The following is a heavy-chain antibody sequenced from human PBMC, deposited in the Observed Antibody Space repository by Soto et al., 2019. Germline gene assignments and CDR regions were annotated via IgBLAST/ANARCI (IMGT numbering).Heavy chain of an antibody. CDR2: ISYDGSNK. CDR1: LFTFSRDG. D-gene: IGHD3-22*01. J-gene: IGHJ6*02. Sequence: GGSLRLSSAASLFTFSRDGMHWCRQSPGKGLDWVAGISYDGSNKYYADSVKCRFTSSRDNSKNTLYLQMNRLRAEDTAVYYCAKDRYYDSSGYPDYYYYGMDVWGQGTTVTVSS. CDR3: AKDRYYDSSGYPDYYYYGMDV. V-gene: IGHV3-30*18.